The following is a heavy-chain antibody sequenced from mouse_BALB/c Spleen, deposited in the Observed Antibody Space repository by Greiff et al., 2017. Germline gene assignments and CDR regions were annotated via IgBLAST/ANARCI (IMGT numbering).Heavy chain of an antibody. CDR1: GYTFSSYW. CDR3: ARGLYGNYGYFDY. V-gene: IGHV1-9*01. D-gene: IGHD2-1*01. CDR2: ILPGSGST. J-gene: IGHJ2*01. Sequence: VKLVESGAELMKPGASVKISCKATGYTFSSYWIEWVKQRPGHGLEWIGEILPGSGSTNYNEKFKGKATFTADTSSNTAYMQLSSLTSEDSAVYYCARGLYGNYGYFDYWGQGTTLTVSS.